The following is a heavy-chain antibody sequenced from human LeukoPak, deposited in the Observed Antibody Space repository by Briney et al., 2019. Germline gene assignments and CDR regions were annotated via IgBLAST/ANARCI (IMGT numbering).Heavy chain of an antibody. J-gene: IGHJ4*02. Sequence: GGSLRLSCAASEFTFSSYAMSWVRQAPGKGLEWVSDISGYGGSTYYADSVKGRFTISRDNSKNTLYLQMNSLRAEDTAVYYCAKDPSDLGGSGSNNYFDCWGQGTLVTVSS. CDR1: EFTFSSYA. D-gene: IGHD3-10*01. CDR3: AKDPSDLGGSGSNNYFDC. CDR2: ISGYGGST. V-gene: IGHV3-23*01.